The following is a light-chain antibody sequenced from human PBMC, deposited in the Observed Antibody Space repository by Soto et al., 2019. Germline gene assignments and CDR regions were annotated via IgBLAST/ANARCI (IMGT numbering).Light chain of an antibody. J-gene: IGKJ4*01. Sequence: EIVLTQSPAILSLSPGERATLSCRASQSVSNYLGWYQQKSGQAPRLLISDVSKRATGIPARFSGSGSGTDFTLTISSLEPEDFAVYYCQHRVNWPTFGGGTKVEIK. V-gene: IGKV3-11*01. CDR2: DVS. CDR3: QHRVNWPT. CDR1: QSVSNY.